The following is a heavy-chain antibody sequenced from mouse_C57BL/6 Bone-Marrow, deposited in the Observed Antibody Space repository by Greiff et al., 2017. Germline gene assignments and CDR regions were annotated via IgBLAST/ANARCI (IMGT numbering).Heavy chain of an antibody. D-gene: IGHD1-1*01. CDR2: IYPGGGYT. J-gene: IGHJ4*01. Sequence: QVHVKQSGAELVRPGTSVKMSCKASGYTFTNYWIGWAKQRPGHGLEWIGDIYPGGGYTNYNEKFKGKATLTADKSSSTAYVQFSSLTSEDSAIYYCARSVPYYGSSKCYAMDNWGQGTSVTVSS. CDR3: ARSVPYYGSSKCYAMDN. CDR1: GYTFTNYW. V-gene: IGHV1-63*01.